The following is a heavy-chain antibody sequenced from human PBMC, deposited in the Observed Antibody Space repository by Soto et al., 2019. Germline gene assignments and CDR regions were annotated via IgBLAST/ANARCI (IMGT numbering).Heavy chain of an antibody. Sequence: QVQLVESGGGVVQPGRSLRLSCAASGFTFSSYAMHWVRQAPGKGLEWVAVISYDGSNKYYADSVKGRFTISRDNSKNTLYLQMNSLRAEDTAVYYCAIDQNYYYSSGYYRGDAFDIWGQGTMVTVSS. CDR3: AIDQNYYYSSGYYRGDAFDI. D-gene: IGHD3-22*01. CDR2: ISYDGSNK. V-gene: IGHV3-30-3*01. J-gene: IGHJ3*02. CDR1: GFTFSSYA.